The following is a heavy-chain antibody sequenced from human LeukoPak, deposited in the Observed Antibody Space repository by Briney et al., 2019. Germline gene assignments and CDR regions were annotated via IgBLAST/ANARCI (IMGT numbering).Heavy chain of an antibody. V-gene: IGHV3-30*04. CDR3: ARTTYCTTSSCPGLDY. CDR2: ISYDGSNK. D-gene: IGHD2-2*01. Sequence: GGSLRLSCAASGFTFSSYAMHWVRQAPGKGLEWVAVISYDGSNKYYADSVKGRFTISRDNSKNTLYLQMNSLRAEDTAVYYCARTTYCTTSSCPGLDYWGQGTLVTVSS. CDR1: GFTFSSYA. J-gene: IGHJ4*02.